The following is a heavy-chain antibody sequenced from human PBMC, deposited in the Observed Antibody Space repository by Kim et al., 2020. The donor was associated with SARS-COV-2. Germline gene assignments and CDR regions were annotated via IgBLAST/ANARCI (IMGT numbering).Heavy chain of an antibody. J-gene: IGHJ4*02. CDR2: ITSNGRTI. V-gene: IGHV3-48*03. CDR3: AREKGGIAARRSFDY. D-gene: IGHD6-6*01. CDR1: GFTFSSFE. Sequence: GGSLRLSCAASGFTFSSFEMNWVRQAPGKGLEWVSYITSNGRTIYYADSVKGRFTISRDNAKDSLDLQMNSLRAEDTALYYCAREKGGIAARRSFDYWGQGTLVTVSS.